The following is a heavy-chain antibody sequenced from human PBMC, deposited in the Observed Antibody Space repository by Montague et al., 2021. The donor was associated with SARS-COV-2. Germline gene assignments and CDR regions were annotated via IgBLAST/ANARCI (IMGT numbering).Heavy chain of an antibody. Sequence: SLRLSCAASGFTFSSYAMSWVRQAPGKGPEWVSAISGSGGSTYFADSVKGRFTISRDNSKNTLYLHMHSLRAEDTAVYYCARYSSSSTTPFDYWGQGTLVTVSS. CDR3: ARYSSSSTTPFDY. D-gene: IGHD6-6*01. CDR2: ISGSGGST. J-gene: IGHJ4*02. V-gene: IGHV3-23*01. CDR1: GFTFSSYA.